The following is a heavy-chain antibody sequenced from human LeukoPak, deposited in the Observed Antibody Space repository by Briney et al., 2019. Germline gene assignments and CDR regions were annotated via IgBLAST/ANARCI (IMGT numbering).Heavy chain of an antibody. CDR2: IYYSGST. V-gene: IGHV4-39*07. CDR1: GGSISSSSYY. Sequence: PLETLSLTCTVSGGSISSSSYYWGWIRQPPGKGLEWIGSIYYSGSTYYNPSLKSRVTISVDTSKNQFSLKLSSVTAADTAVYYCARDCETVTTGIAVAGTDYYGMDVWGQGTTVTVSS. CDR3: ARDCETVTTGIAVAGTDYYGMDV. J-gene: IGHJ6*02. D-gene: IGHD6-19*01.